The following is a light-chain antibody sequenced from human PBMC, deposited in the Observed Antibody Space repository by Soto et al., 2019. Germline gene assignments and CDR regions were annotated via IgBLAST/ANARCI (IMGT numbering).Light chain of an antibody. J-gene: IGLJ1*01. CDR3: SSYEGNDNCV. Sequence: QSVLTQPPSASGSPGRSVTISCTGTSSDIGGSNHVSWYQQHPGKAPKLIIYDISERPSGVPYRFSGSKSGNTASLTVSGLQAEDEADYYCSSYEGNDNCVFGTGTKGTVL. CDR2: DIS. CDR1: SSDIGGSNH. V-gene: IGLV2-8*01.